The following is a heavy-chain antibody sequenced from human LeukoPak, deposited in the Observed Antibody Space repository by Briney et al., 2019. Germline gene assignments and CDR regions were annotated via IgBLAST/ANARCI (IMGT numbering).Heavy chain of an antibody. J-gene: IGHJ6*03. CDR3: ARDRIEQQRTLGRSSNYYYYYYMDV. V-gene: IGHV3-48*01. CDR2: ISSSSSTI. CDR1: ALTFSSYN. Sequence: GGSLRLSCAASALTFSSYNMNWVRQAPGKGLEWVSYISSSSSTIYYADSVKGRFTISRDNAKNSLYLQMNSLRAEDTAVYYCARDRIEQQRTLGRSSNYYYYYYMDVWGKGTTVTVSS. D-gene: IGHD6-13*01.